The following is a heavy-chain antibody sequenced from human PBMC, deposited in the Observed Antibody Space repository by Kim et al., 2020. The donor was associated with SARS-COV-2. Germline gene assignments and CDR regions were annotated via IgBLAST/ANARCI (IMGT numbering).Heavy chain of an antibody. CDR3: ARARGGGWLHYYYGMDV. CDR1: GGSISSGGYS. V-gene: IGHV4-30-2*01. J-gene: IGHJ6*02. CDR2: IYHSGST. Sequence: SETLSLTCAVSGGSISSGGYSWSWIRQPPGKGLEWIGYIYHSGSTYYNPSLKSRVTISVDRSKNQFSLKLSSVTAADTAVYYCARARGGGWLHYYYGMDVWGQGTTVTVSS. D-gene: IGHD3-9*01.